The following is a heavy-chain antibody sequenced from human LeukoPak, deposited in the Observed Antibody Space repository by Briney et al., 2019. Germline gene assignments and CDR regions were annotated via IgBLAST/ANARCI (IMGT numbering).Heavy chain of an antibody. J-gene: IGHJ6*03. Sequence: GGSLRLSCAASGFTFSSYAMSWVRQAPGKGLEWVSAISGSGGSTYYADSVKGRFTISRDNSKNTLYLQMNSLRAEDTAVYYCASRYYDFWSGIYNYYYYYYMDVWGKGTTVTVSS. V-gene: IGHV3-23*01. CDR3: ASRYYDFWSGIYNYYYYYYMDV. CDR2: ISGSGGST. CDR1: GFTFSSYA. D-gene: IGHD3-3*01.